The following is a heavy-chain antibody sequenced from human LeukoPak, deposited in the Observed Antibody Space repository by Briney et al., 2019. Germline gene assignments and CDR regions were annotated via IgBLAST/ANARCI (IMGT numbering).Heavy chain of an antibody. CDR2: ISYSGTT. V-gene: IGHV4-59*01. J-gene: IGHJ4*02. Sequence: PSETLSLTCTVPIGSIEKYYWSWIRQPPGKGLEWIGYISYSGTTKYNPSLKSRVTMSVHTSKHQFSLHLTSVTAADTAMYYCARDSYNYGCGSLDYWGRGTQVTVFS. CDR1: IGSIEKYY. CDR3: ARDSYNYGCGSLDY. D-gene: IGHD5-24*01.